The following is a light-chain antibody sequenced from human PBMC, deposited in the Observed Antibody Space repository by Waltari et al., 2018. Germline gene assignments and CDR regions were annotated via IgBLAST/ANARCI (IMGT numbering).Light chain of an antibody. CDR3: QSYDNSLSSWV. V-gene: IGLV1-40*01. CDR1: SSTIGAGYD. J-gene: IGLJ3*02. Sequence: QSVLTHPPSVSGAPGQSVTLSCTGRSSTIGAGYDVHWYQQFPGTAPKLLFHDYSHRPSGVPARFSGSRSGSSASLAITGLQTEDEADYYCQSYDNSLSSWVFGGGTTLTVL. CDR2: DYS.